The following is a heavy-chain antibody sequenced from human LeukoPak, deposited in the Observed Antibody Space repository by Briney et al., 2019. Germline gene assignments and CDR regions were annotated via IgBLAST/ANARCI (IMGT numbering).Heavy chain of an antibody. CDR1: GYTFTNYG. V-gene: IGHV1-18*04. J-gene: IGHJ3*02. D-gene: IGHD2-2*01. CDR3: ARWYCSSTSCYAGAFDM. CDR2: ISPYNDYT. Sequence: ASVKVSCKASGYTFTNYGITWVRQAPGQGLEWMGWISPYNDYTNYAQKLQGRVTMTTDTSTSTGYMELRSLRSDDTAVYYCARWYCSSTSCYAGAFDMWGQGTMVTVSS.